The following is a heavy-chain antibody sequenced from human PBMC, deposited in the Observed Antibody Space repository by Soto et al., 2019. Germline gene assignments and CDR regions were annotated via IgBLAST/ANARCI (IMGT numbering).Heavy chain of an antibody. J-gene: IGHJ4*02. Sequence: QVLLVQSGPEVKKPGASVKVSCKASGYMFITHGISWVRQAPGQGLEWMGWVSAYSGNTDYAQKFQGRVTMTRDTYTSTAYMEMRSLTSDDTAVYYCAREKWSEALDYWGQGTLVTVSS. CDR1: GYMFITHG. CDR3: AREKWSEALDY. CDR2: VSAYSGNT. D-gene: IGHD3-3*01. V-gene: IGHV1-18*01.